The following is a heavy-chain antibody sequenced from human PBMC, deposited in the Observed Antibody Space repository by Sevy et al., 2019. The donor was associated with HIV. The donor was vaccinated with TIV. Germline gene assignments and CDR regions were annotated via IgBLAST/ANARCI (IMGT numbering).Heavy chain of an antibody. D-gene: IGHD3-10*01. Sequence: GGSLRLSCAGSGFTFGSYMMNWVRRAPGRGLEWMSRISRTGGNTEYGDSAKGRFTISRDNSKNTVYLQMKDLRAEDTALYYCAKEGRDDFNPYLDFWVQGILVTVSS. J-gene: IGHJ4*02. CDR1: GFTFGSYM. V-gene: IGHV3-23*01. CDR2: ISRTGGNT. CDR3: AKEGRDDFNPYLDF.